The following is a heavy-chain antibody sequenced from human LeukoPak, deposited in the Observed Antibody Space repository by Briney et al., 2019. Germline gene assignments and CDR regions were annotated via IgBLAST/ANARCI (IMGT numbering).Heavy chain of an antibody. V-gene: IGHV3-30*03. Sequence: GGSLRLSCAASGFTFSSYGMHWVRQAPGKGLEWVAVISYDGSNKYYADSVKGRFTISRDNSKNTVDLQMNSLRPEDTAVYYCARVGVSGWSYYFDHWGQGTLVTVSS. CDR1: GFTFSSYG. J-gene: IGHJ4*02. CDR3: ARVGVSGWSYYFDH. CDR2: ISYDGSNK. D-gene: IGHD6-19*01.